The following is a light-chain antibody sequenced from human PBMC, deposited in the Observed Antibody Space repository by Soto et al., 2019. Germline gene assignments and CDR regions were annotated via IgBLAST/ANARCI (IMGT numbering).Light chain of an antibody. CDR1: SSDIGTYDY. CDR2: EVS. CDR3: CSYGGGNNFYV. Sequence: QSVLTQPPAASVSPGQSVTISCTGTSSDIGTYDYVSWYQHLPDKAPKLILYEVSKRPSGVPDRFSGSKSGNTASLTVSGLQAEDEGDYYCCSYGGGNNFYVFGTGTKVTVL. V-gene: IGLV2-8*01. J-gene: IGLJ1*01.